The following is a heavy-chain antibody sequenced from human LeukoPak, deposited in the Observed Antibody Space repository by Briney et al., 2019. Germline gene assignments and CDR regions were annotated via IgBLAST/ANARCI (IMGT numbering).Heavy chain of an antibody. J-gene: IGHJ4*02. V-gene: IGHV4-39*01. D-gene: IGHD3-10*01. Sequence: PSETLSLTCTVSGGSISSGGYYWSWIRQPPGKGLEWIGEINHSGSTNYNPSLKSRVTISVDTSKNQFSLKLSSVTAADTAVYYCARRDYVLLWFGESGNFDYWGQGTLVTVSS. CDR2: INHSGST. CDR3: ARRDYVLLWFGESGNFDY. CDR1: GGSISSGGYY.